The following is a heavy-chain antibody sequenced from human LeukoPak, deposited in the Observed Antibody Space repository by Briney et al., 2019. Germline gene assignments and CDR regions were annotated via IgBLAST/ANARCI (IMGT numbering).Heavy chain of an antibody. CDR3: AKAGEGSGSYPFDY. CDR2: IRYDGSSK. J-gene: IGHJ4*02. V-gene: IGHV3-30*02. Sequence: GGSLRLSCAASGFTFSSYGMHWVRQAPGKGLEWAAFIRYDGSSKYYADSVKGRFTISRDNSKNTLYLQMNSLRAEDTAVYYCAKAGEGSGSYPFDYWGQGTLVTVSS. CDR1: GFTFSSYG. D-gene: IGHD3-10*01.